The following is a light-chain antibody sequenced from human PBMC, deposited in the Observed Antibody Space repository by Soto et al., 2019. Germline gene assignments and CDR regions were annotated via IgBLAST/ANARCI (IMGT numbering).Light chain of an antibody. J-gene: IGLJ3*02. Sequence: QSVLTQPPSVSGAPGQRATISCTGTGYDVHWYQQLPGTAPKLLIYGNNNRPSGVPDRFSGSKSDTSASLAITGLQAEDEADYYCHSYDSSLSNSGVFGGGTKLTVL. V-gene: IGLV1-40*01. CDR1: GYD. CDR2: GNN. CDR3: HSYDSSLSNSGV.